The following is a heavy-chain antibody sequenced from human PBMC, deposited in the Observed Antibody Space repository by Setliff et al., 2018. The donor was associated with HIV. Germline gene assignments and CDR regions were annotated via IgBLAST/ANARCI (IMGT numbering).Heavy chain of an antibody. D-gene: IGHD6-13*01. CDR3: ARVSCSCWYSIPRYYYYSMDV. CDR2: IQHSGRI. Sequence: SETLSLTCAEYGGSFSGYCWSWIRQPPGKGLEWLGEIQHSGRINYNPSLRSRVTTSVDTSTNQFSLRLRSVTAADTAVYYCARVSCSCWYSIPRYYYYSMDVWGNGTTVTVSS. V-gene: IGHV4-34*01. J-gene: IGHJ6*03. CDR1: GGSFSGYC.